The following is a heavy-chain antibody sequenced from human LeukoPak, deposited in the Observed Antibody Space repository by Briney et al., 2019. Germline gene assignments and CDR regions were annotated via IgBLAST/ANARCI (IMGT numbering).Heavy chain of an antibody. J-gene: IGHJ5*02. CDR1: GFAFSTYS. CDR2: ISGTSSNI. D-gene: IGHD3-10*01. CDR3: ARESGSGSYHNL. Sequence: PGGSLRLSCAASGFAFSTYSMSWVRQAPGKGLEWVSYISGTSSNIYYADSVRGRFTISRDNAKNSLYLQLNSLRAEDTAVYYCARESGSGSYHNLWGQGTLVTVSS. V-gene: IGHV3-48*01.